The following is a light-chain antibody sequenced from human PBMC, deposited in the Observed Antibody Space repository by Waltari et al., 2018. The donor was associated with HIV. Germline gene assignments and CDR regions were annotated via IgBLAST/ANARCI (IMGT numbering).Light chain of an antibody. CDR1: QSVSSSY. CDR2: GAS. CDR3: QQCGSSLWT. J-gene: IGKJ1*01. V-gene: IGKV3-20*01. Sequence: ENVLTQSPGILSLSPGERATLSCRASQSVSSSYLAWYQHKPGQVPRLLIFGASSRATGIPDFTLTISRLEPEDSAVYYCQQCGSSLWTFGQGTKVEIK.